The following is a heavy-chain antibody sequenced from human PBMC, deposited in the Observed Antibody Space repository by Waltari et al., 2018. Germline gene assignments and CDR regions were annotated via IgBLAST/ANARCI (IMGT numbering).Heavy chain of an antibody. V-gene: IGHV1-2*02. CDR2: IKPDSGGT. CDR3: ARELPGIAVAEEWFDP. Sequence: QVQLVQSGAEVKKPGASVKVSCKASGYTFTGYYMHWVRQATGQGLEWMGWIKPDSGGTNYAQMCQGRVTMTRDTSISTAYMELRRLRSDDTAVYYCARELPGIAVAEEWFDPWGQGTLVTVSS. CDR1: GYTFTGYY. D-gene: IGHD6-19*01. J-gene: IGHJ5*02.